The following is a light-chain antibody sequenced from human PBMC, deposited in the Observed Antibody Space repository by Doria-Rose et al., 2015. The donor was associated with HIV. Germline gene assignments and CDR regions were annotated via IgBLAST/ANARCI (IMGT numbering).Light chain of an antibody. CDR1: HRVKSSY. J-gene: IGKJ5*01. V-gene: IGKV3-20*01. Sequence: TQSPGTLSLSPGERATLSCRASHRVKSSYLAWYEQKPGQDPRLLIFDASTSTTGIPDKFSGSGSGTDYTLTISSLEPEDVAVYYCQQYGTSRGTFGQGTRLEIK. CDR3: QQYGTSRGT. CDR2: DAS.